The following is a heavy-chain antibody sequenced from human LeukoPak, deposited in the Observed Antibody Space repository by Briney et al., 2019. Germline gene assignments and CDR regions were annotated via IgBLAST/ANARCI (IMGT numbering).Heavy chain of an antibody. Sequence: GGSLRLSCAASGFTFSSSGMHWVRQAPGKGLEWVAVIWYDGSDKYYADSVKGRFTISRDNSKNTLYLQMNSLGAEDTAVYYCARSPSNSFYYFDYWGQGTLVTVSS. J-gene: IGHJ4*02. CDR2: IWYDGSDK. CDR1: GFTFSSSG. CDR3: ARSPSNSFYYFDY. V-gene: IGHV3-33*01. D-gene: IGHD5-18*01.